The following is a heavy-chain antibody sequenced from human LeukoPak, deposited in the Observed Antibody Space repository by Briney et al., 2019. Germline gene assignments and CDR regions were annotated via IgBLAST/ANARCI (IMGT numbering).Heavy chain of an antibody. V-gene: IGHV3-30*02. J-gene: IGHJ5*02. CDR2: IRYDGGTQ. CDR1: GFTFSNDW. CDR3: AKNFYHLSIVVVPSACDR. D-gene: IGHD2-2*01. Sequence: HPGGSLRLSCAASGFTFSNDWMIWVRQAPGKGLEWLAFIRYDGGTQYYTDSVKDRFTISRDNSRRTLFLQMHGLTPDDTAVYYCAKNFYHLSIVVVPSACDRWGQGTLVTVSS.